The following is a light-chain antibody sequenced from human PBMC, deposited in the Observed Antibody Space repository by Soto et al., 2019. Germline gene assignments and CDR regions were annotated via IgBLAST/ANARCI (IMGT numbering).Light chain of an antibody. V-gene: IGKV3-15*01. CDR1: QSVGNN. Sequence: EIVMTQSPATLSVSPGERATLSCRASQSVGNNLAWYQQKPGQAPRLLIHGASIRATGVPARFSGSGSGTEFTLSISSLQSEDFAVYYCQQCDDWPRTFGQGTMVEIK. CDR2: GAS. J-gene: IGKJ1*01. CDR3: QQCDDWPRT.